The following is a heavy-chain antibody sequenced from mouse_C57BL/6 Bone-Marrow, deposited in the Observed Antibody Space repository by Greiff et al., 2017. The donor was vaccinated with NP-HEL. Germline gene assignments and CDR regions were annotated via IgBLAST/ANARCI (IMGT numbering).Heavy chain of an antibody. CDR1: GYTFTSYW. Sequence: KQPGAELVKPGASVKVSCKASGYTFTSYWMHWVKQRPGQGLEWIGRIHPSDSDTNYNQKFKGKATLTVDKSSSTAYMQLSSLTSEDSAVYYCAIKGMVTNWFAYWGQGTLVTVSA. CDR3: AIKGMVTNWFAY. J-gene: IGHJ3*01. V-gene: IGHV1-74*01. CDR2: IHPSDSDT. D-gene: IGHD2-2*01.